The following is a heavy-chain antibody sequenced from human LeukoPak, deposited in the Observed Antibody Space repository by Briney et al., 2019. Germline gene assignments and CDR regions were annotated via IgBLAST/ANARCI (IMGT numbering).Heavy chain of an antibody. CDR2: ISASGGDT. D-gene: IGHD5-24*01. CDR1: GVNFKSVA. CDR3: AKERDDDNPDFRH. Sequence: SLRVSCLDSGVNFKSVALSWGRQAPGKGLEWVSGISASGGDTWYPDSVKGRFTISRDNSKNTLFLQMNSLRVEDTAIYYCAKERDDDNPDFRHWGQGTLVTVSS. V-gene: IGHV3-23*01. J-gene: IGHJ1*01.